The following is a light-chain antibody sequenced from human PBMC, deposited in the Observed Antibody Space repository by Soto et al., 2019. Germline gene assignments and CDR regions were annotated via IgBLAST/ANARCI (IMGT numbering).Light chain of an antibody. CDR2: GAS. CDR1: QRISSTY. J-gene: IGKJ5*01. V-gene: IGKV3-20*01. CDR3: QQYGSSLPVT. Sequence: EIVLTQSPGTLSLSPGERATLSCRASQRISSTYLAWYQQKPGQAPRLLIYGASSRATGIPDRFSGSGSGTDFTLTISRLEPEDSAVYYCQQYGSSLPVTFGHGTRLEIK.